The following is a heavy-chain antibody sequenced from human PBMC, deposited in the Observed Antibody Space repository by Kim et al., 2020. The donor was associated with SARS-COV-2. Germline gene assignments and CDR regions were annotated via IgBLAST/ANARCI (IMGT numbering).Heavy chain of an antibody. CDR2: ISGSGGST. Sequence: GGSLRLSCVASGFTFSNYAMSWVRQAPGKGLEWVSSISGSGGSTYYADSVKGRFTISRDNSKNTLYLQMNSLRAEDTAVYYCAKSPNLIIMIGYYYYGMDVWGQGTTVTVSS. CDR1: GFTFSNYA. J-gene: IGHJ6*02. V-gene: IGHV3-23*01. D-gene: IGHD3-22*01. CDR3: AKSPNLIIMIGYYYYGMDV.